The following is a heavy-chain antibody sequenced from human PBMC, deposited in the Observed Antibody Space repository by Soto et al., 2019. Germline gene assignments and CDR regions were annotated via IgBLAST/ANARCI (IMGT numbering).Heavy chain of an antibody. CDR3: ARVFPDGWVEPGVVRGYLDT. CDR1: AGSFSSYG. Sequence: QVQLVQSGAEVKEPGAAVKVSCKAPAGSFSSYGISWVRQAPGQGLEWMGGIIPIFGTTNYAEKFQGRVTISADESTITAYMGLSSLRSEDTALYYCARVFPDGWVEPGVVRGYLDTWGRGTLVT. V-gene: IGHV1-69*01. J-gene: IGHJ4*02. D-gene: IGHD3-3*01. CDR2: IIPIFGTT.